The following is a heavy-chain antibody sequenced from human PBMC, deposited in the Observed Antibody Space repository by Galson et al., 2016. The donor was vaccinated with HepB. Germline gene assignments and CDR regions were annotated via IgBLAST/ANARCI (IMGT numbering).Heavy chain of an antibody. Sequence: SLRLSCAASGFSFSDYYMTWIRQAPGKGLEWLSYISSSGDTIYYADSVKGRFTISRDNAKNSLHLQMNSLRAEDTAVYYCAGRDGYNVNWYFNLWGRGTLVTVSS. CDR1: GFSFSDYY. D-gene: IGHD5-24*01. V-gene: IGHV3-11*01. J-gene: IGHJ2*01. CDR2: ISSSGDTI. CDR3: AGRDGYNVNWYFNL.